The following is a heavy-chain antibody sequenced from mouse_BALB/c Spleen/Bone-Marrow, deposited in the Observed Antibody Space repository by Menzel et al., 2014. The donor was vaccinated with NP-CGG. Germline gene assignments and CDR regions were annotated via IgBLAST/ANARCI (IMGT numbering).Heavy chain of an antibody. CDR1: GYTFTSYY. D-gene: IGHD2-2*01. CDR2: IYHGNVNT. Sequence: QVQLQQSGPELVKPGASVRISCKASGYTFTSYYIHWVKQRPGQGLEWIGWIYHGNVNTKYNEKFKGKATLTADKSSSTAYMQLSSLTSEDSAVYFCARGGWLRDAMDYWGQGTSVTVSS. J-gene: IGHJ4*01. CDR3: ARGGWLRDAMDY. V-gene: IGHV1S56*01.